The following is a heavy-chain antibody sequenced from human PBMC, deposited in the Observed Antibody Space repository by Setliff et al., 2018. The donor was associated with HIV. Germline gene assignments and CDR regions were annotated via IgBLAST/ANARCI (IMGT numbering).Heavy chain of an antibody. D-gene: IGHD5-12*01. J-gene: IGHJ4*02. CDR2: TYYRSKWYN. CDR3: ASSRRLRSSVYYFDY. V-gene: IGHV6-1*01. CDR1: GDSVSSNSAA. Sequence: SQTLSLTCAISGDSVSSNSAAWNWIRQSPSRGLGWLGRTYYRSKWYNDYAVSAKSRITINPDTSKNQFSLQLNSVTPEDTAVYYCASSRRLRSSVYYFDYWGQGTLVTVSS.